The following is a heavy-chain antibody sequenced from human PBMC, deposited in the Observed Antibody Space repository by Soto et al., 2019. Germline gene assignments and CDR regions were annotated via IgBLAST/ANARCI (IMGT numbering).Heavy chain of an antibody. D-gene: IGHD3-10*01. J-gene: IGHJ6*02. CDR3: ARELLYDGGPGVYYYYGMEV. Sequence: GGSLRLSCAASGFTFSSYWMHWVRQAPGKGLVWVSRINSDGSSTSYADSVKGRFTIPRDNAKNTLYLQMNSLRAEDTAVYYCARELLYDGGPGVYYYYGMEVWGQGATVTVSS. CDR1: GFTFSSYW. V-gene: IGHV3-74*01. CDR2: INSDGSST.